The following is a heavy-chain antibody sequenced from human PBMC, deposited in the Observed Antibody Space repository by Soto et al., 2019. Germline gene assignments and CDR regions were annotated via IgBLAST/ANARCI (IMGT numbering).Heavy chain of an antibody. Sequence: QVQLVESGGGVVQPARSLRLSCATSGFTFSDFGMHWVRQAPGKGLEWVAAISADGSDKYYLGSVQGRFAISRDNTKNALYPQLNSLRTEDTAVYYCAKGTAVARQHFANWGQGTLVTVSS. D-gene: IGHD6-19*01. CDR2: ISADGSDK. CDR1: GFTFSDFG. J-gene: IGHJ4*02. CDR3: AKGTAVARQHFAN. V-gene: IGHV3-30*18.